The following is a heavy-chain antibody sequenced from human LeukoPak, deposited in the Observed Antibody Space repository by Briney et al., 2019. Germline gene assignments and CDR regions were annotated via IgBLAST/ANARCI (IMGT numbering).Heavy chain of an antibody. V-gene: IGHV1-8*01. CDR1: GYTFTNYD. Sequence: ASVKVSCKASGYTFTNYDINWVRQAPGQGLEWMGWMNPNNGNAGYPQKFQGRVTMTRDTSISTAYMELRSLRSEDTAIYYCARVPRDTETANYYNMDVWGKGTMVTISS. J-gene: IGHJ6*04. CDR2: MNPNNGNA. CDR3: ARVPRDTETANYYNMDV. D-gene: IGHD2-21*02.